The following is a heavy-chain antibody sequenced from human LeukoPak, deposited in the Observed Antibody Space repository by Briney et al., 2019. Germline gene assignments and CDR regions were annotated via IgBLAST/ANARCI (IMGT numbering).Heavy chain of an antibody. CDR2: IDWEDDK. V-gene: IGHV2-70*11. J-gene: IGHJ4*02. CDR3: ARVHNSGWPYYFDY. Sequence: SGPTLVNPTQTLTLTCTFSGFSLSSSGMCVSWIRQPPGKALEWLARIDWEDDKYYSTSLKTRLTISKDTSKNQVVLTMTNMVPVDTATYYCARVHNSGWPYYFDYWGQGTLVTVSS. CDR1: GFSLSSSGMC. D-gene: IGHD6-19*01.